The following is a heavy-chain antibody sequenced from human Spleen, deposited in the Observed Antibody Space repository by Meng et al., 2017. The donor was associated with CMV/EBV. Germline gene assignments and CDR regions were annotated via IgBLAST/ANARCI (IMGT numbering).Heavy chain of an antibody. CDR2: IYNSGST. Sequence: SETLSLTCAVSGGSITNNNYYWAWIRQPPGKGLEWIGTIYNSGSTYYNPSLKSRLTIFIDTSKNQFSLKLGSVTAADTAVYYCARQDGYMYGYEGWFDRWGQGTLVTVSS. CDR3: ARQDGYMYGYEGWFDR. D-gene: IGHD5-24*01. CDR1: GGSITNNNYY. V-gene: IGHV4-39*01. J-gene: IGHJ5*02.